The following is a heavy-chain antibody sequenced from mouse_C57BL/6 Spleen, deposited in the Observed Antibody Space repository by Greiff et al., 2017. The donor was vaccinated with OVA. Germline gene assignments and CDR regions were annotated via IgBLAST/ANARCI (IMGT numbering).Heavy chain of an antibody. V-gene: IGHV1-75*01. CDR1: GYTFTDYY. CDR3: AKIPHYYGSSYGYFDY. D-gene: IGHD1-1*01. CDR2: IFPGSGST. Sequence: VKLQESGPELVKPGASVKISCKASGYTFTDYYINWVKQRPGQGLEWIGWIFPGSGSTYYNEKFKGKATLTVDKSSSTAYMLLSSLTSEDSAVYFCAKIPHYYGSSYGYFDYWGQGTTLTVSS. J-gene: IGHJ2*01.